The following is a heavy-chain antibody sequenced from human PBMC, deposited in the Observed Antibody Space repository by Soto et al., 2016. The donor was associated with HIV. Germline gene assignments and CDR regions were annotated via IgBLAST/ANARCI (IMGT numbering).Heavy chain of an antibody. CDR2: IDGPTFNR. D-gene: IGHD2-21*02. CDR1: GFTFSNYA. V-gene: IGHV3-23*04. CDR3: TTWLTAHFDY. Sequence: EVQLVESGGDLVQPGGSLRLSCAASGFTFSNYAVHWVRQAPGKGLEWISTIDGPTFNRHYADSVKGRFTIYRDNSKDTLYLQMDSLRAEDTAVYYCTTWLTAHFDYWGQGTRSPSPQ. J-gene: IGHJ4*02.